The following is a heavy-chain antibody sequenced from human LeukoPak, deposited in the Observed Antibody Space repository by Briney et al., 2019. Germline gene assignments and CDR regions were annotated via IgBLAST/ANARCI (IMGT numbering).Heavy chain of an antibody. CDR2: IYYSGST. J-gene: IGHJ4*02. V-gene: IGHV4-39*01. D-gene: IGHD3-10*01. Sequence: SETLSLTCTVSGGSISSSSYYWGWIRQPPGKGLEWIGSIYYSGSTYYNPSLKSRVTISVDTSKNQFSLKLSSVTAADTAVYYCARYYRDYYGLGSHRRGYFDYWGQGTLVTVSS. CDR3: ARYYRDYYGLGSHRRGYFDY. CDR1: GGSISSSSYY.